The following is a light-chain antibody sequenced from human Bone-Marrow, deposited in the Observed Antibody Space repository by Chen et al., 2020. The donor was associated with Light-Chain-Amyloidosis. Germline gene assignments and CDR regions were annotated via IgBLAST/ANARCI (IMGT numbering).Light chain of an antibody. CDR2: EDD. J-gene: IGLJ3*02. V-gene: IGLV6-57*01. CDR1: SGSIATNY. Sequence: NFMLTQPHSVSESPGKTVIIPCTRSSGSIATNYVQWYQQRPGSSPTTVIYEDDQRPSGVPDRFSGSIDRSSNSASLTIFGLKTEDEADYYCQSYQGSSQGVFGGGTKLTVL. CDR3: QSYQGSSQGV.